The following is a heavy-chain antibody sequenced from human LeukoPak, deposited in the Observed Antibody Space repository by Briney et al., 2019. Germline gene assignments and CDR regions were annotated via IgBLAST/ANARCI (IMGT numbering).Heavy chain of an antibody. J-gene: IGHJ4*02. CDR1: GYTFTSYG. CDR2: ISAYNGNT. Sequence: ASVKVSCKASGYTFTSYGISWVRQAPGQGLKWMGWISAYNGNTNYAQKLQGRVTMTTDTSTSTAYMELRSLRSDDTAVYYCARGRPGRYSYGYGTYYFDYWGQGTLVTVSS. D-gene: IGHD5-18*01. V-gene: IGHV1-18*01. CDR3: ARGRPGRYSYGYGTYYFDY.